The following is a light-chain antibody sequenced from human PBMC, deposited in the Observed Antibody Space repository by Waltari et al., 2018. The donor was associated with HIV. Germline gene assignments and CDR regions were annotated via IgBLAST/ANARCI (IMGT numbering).Light chain of an antibody. CDR1: TSNIGIKT. J-gene: IGLJ3*02. CDR2: GNY. V-gene: IGLV1-44*01. Sequence: QSVVTQPPSVSGTPGQTVTISCSGSTSNIGIKTVNWYQHLPGTAPKRLIYGNYQRPSGGPDRFSASESAASASLAISGLQSEDEADYYCASWDASLNGWVFGGGTKLTVL. CDR3: ASWDASLNGWV.